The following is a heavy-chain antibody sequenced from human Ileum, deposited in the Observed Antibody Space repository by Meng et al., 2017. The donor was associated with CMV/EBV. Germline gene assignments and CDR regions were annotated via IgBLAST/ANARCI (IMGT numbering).Heavy chain of an antibody. CDR3: AKGGTPYCGGDCYSDY. J-gene: IGHJ4*02. CDR1: GFTFISYS. V-gene: IGHV3-23*01. Sequence: GESLKISCAASGFTFISYSMNWVRQAPGKGLEWVSSIRGSGGSTYYVDSVKGRFTISRDNSKNTVYMQMNSLRAEDTAVYYCAKGGTPYCGGDCYSDYWGQGILVTVSS. D-gene: IGHD2-21*01. CDR2: IRGSGGST.